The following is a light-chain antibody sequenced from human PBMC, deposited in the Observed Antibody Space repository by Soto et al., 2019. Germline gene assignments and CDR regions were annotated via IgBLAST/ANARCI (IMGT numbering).Light chain of an antibody. CDR3: TSFTSSSTLV. J-gene: IGLJ3*02. Sequence: QSALTQPPSVSGSPGQSVTISCTGTSGDVGSYNRVSWYQQPPGTAPKLMIYDVSSRPSGVPDRFSGSKSGNTASLTISGLQAEDEADYYCTSFTSSSTLVFGGGTKLTVL. CDR2: DVS. CDR1: SGDVGSYNR. V-gene: IGLV2-18*02.